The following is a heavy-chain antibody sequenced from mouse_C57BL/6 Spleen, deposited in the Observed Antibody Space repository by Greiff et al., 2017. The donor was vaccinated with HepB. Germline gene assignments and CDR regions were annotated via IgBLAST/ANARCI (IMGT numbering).Heavy chain of an antibody. V-gene: IGHV2-6-1*01. CDR3: ARHPNWDYAMDY. D-gene: IGHD4-1*02. CDR2: IWSDGST. J-gene: IGHJ4*01. Sequence: QVQLQQSGPGLVAPSQSLSITCTVSGFSLTSYGVHWVRQPPGKGLEWLVVIWSDGSTTYNSAPKSRLSISKDNSKSQVFLKMNSLQTDDTAIYYCARHPNWDYAMDYWGQGTSVTVSS. CDR1: GFSLTSYG.